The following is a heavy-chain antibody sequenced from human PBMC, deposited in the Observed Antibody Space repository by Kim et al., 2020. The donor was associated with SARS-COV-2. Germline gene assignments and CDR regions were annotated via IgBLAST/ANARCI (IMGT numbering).Heavy chain of an antibody. CDR1: GFTFSSYG. J-gene: IGHJ6*02. CDR3: ARESGSSWYYHYGMDV. Sequence: GGSLRLSCAASGFTFSSYGMHWVRQAPGKGLEWVAVIWYDGSNKYYADSVKGRFTISRDNSKNTLYLQMNSLRAEDTAVYYCARESGSSWYYHYGMDVWGQGTTVTVSS. D-gene: IGHD6-13*01. CDR2: IWYDGSNK. V-gene: IGHV3-33*01.